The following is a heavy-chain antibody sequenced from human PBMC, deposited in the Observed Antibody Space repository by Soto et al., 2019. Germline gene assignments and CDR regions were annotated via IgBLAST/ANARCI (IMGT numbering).Heavy chain of an antibody. V-gene: IGHV4-59*12. CDR3: ARDPYYDFWSGYSTAPMDV. CDR2: IFYSGTT. J-gene: IGHJ6*02. D-gene: IGHD3-3*01. Sequence: PSATLSLTCTVSGGSIRGYYWSWIRQPPGKGLEWLGYIFYSGTTDYNPSLQSRLTISVDTAKNQFSLKLSSVTAADTAVYYCARDPYYDFWSGYSTAPMDVVGQGTTVTVSS. CDR1: GGSIRGYY.